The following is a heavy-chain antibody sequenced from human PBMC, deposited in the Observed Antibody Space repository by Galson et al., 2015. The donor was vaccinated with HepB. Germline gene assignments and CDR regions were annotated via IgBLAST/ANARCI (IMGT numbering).Heavy chain of an antibody. CDR3: ARGYCSSTSCRYGY. D-gene: IGHD2-2*01. Sequence: SLRLSCAASGFTFSSYAMHWVRQAPGKGLEWVAVISYDGSNKYYADSVKGRFTISRDNSKNTLYLQMNSLRAEDTAVYYCARGYCSSTSCRYGYWGQGTLVTVSS. V-gene: IGHV3-30-3*01. J-gene: IGHJ4*02. CDR2: ISYDGSNK. CDR1: GFTFSSYA.